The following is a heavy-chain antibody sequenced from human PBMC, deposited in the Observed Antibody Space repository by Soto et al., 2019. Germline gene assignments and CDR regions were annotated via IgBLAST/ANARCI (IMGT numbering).Heavy chain of an antibody. CDR1: GFNFGFFG. CDR3: ARGNLSCDVDS. Sequence: QIQLVESGGDVVQPGKSLRLSCAASGFNFGFFGMHWVRQAPGKGLEWVSFISGDGINTQYADSVRGRFTLSRDYSRKTMYLQMDSLRDEDTALYYCARGNLSCDVDSLGLGTLVTVSS. CDR2: ISGDGINT. V-gene: IGHV3-30*03. D-gene: IGHD2-15*01. J-gene: IGHJ4*02.